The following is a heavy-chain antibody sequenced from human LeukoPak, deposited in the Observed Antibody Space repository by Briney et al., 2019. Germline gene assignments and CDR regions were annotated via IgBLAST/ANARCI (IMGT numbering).Heavy chain of an antibody. V-gene: IGHV1-18*01. D-gene: IGHD3-22*01. Sequence: EASVKVSCKASGYTFINYGISWARQAPGQGLEWMGWINTYNGNTNYAQKFQGRVTMTIDTSTSTAYMELRSLRSDDTAVYYCARVVLDHYYDSSGYLGTLDYWGQGTLVTVSS. CDR2: INTYNGNT. J-gene: IGHJ4*02. CDR3: ARVVLDHYYDSSGYLGTLDY. CDR1: GYTFINYG.